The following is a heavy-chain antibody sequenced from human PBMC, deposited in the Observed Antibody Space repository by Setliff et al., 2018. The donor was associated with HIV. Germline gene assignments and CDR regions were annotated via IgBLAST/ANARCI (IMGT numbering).Heavy chain of an antibody. CDR3: AKTQTVITVYGPFDS. Sequence: PGGSLRLSCAVSGFTFSTYGMHWVRQAPGKGLEWVAFIRYDESNKYYADSVKGRFTISRDNSNNTVYLQMNSLRAEDTAMYYCAKTQTVITVYGPFDSWGQGTPVTVSS. CDR1: GFTFSTYG. J-gene: IGHJ4*02. V-gene: IGHV3-30*02. D-gene: IGHD4-4*01. CDR2: IRYDESNK.